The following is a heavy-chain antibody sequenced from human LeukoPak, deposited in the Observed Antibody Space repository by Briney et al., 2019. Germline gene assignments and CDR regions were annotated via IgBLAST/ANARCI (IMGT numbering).Heavy chain of an antibody. J-gene: IGHJ4*02. Sequence: SETLSLTCTVSGGSISSYYWSWIRQPPGKGLEWIGYIYYSGSTNYNPSLKSRVTISVDTSKNQFSLKLSSVTAADTAAYYCARQRGYSYGASLDYWGQGTLVTVSS. CDR3: ARQRGYSYGASLDY. CDR2: IYYSGST. V-gene: IGHV4-59*08. CDR1: GGSISSYY. D-gene: IGHD5-18*01.